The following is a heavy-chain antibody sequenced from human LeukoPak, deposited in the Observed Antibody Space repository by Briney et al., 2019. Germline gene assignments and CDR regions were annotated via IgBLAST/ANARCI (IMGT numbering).Heavy chain of an antibody. CDR3: AKAGYSYGIPFFDY. Sequence: GSLRLSCAASGFTFSSYAMIWVRQAPGKGLEWVSTTSGSGGSSYYADSVKGRFTISRDNSKNTLYLQMNSLRADDTAVYYCAKAGYSYGIPFFDYWGQGTLVTVSS. J-gene: IGHJ4*02. CDR2: TSGSGGSS. CDR1: GFTFSSYA. V-gene: IGHV3-23*01. D-gene: IGHD5-18*01.